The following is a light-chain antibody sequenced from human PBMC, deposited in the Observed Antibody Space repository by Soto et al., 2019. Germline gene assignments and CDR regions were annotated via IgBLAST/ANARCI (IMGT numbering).Light chain of an antibody. CDR3: CSYAGSRGLV. V-gene: IGLV2-23*01. Sequence: QSVLTQPASVSGSPGQSITVSCTGSSSDFGDDKYVSWYQQHPGKAPKLMIYEGSKRPSGVSNRFSGSKSGNTASLTISGLQAEDEADYYCCSYAGSRGLVFGGGTKLTVL. CDR2: EGS. CDR1: SSDFGDDKY. J-gene: IGLJ2*01.